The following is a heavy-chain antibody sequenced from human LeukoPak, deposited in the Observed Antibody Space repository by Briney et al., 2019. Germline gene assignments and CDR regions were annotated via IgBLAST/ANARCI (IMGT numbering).Heavy chain of an antibody. CDR3: AIVPMVRGGGYMDF. Sequence: ETLSLTCTVSGGSISSYYWSWIRQPAGKGLEWIGRIYTSGSTNYNPSLKSRVTTSVDTSKNQFSLNLSSVTAADTAVYYCAIVPMVRGGGYMDFWGKATTVTVSS. V-gene: IGHV4-4*07. CDR2: IYTSGST. CDR1: GGSISSYY. J-gene: IGHJ6*03. D-gene: IGHD3-10*01.